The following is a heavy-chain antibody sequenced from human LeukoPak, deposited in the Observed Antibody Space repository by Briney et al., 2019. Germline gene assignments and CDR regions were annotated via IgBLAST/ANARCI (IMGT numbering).Heavy chain of an antibody. CDR2: IRHDGSEK. CDR1: GFTFGSYW. J-gene: IGHJ4*02. D-gene: IGHD1-26*01. V-gene: IGHV3-7*01. CDR3: AGRSFES. Sequence: GGSLRLSCGASGFTFGSYWMSWVRQAPGKGLEWVANIRHDGSEKYYVDSVKGRFTISRDNAKRSLFLQMNGLRAEDTGVYYCAGRSFESWGQGTLVTVSS.